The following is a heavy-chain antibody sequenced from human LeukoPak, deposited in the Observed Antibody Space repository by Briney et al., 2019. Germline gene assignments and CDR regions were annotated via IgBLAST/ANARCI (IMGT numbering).Heavy chain of an antibody. V-gene: IGHV4-39*01. Sequence: SETLSLTCIVSGVSISSRSYYWGWIRQPPGKGLEWIGSIYSSGSTYYNSSLKSLVTISIDTTKNQVSRKMSSVTAADTAVYYCARGRKPYPNWFDPWGQGTLVTVSS. J-gene: IGHJ5*02. CDR3: ARGRKPYPNWFDP. CDR2: IYSSGST. CDR1: GVSISSRSYY.